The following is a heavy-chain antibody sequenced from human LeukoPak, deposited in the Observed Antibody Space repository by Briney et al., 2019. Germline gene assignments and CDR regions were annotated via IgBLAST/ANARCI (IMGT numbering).Heavy chain of an antibody. CDR1: GLTFTRYW. Sequence: PGGSLRPSCGASGLTFTRYWLSWVRQAPGKGLEWVANIKQDGNEKYHVDSVKGRFTISRDNAKNSLFLQKNSLRVEDTAVYYCATMGLELPPYYFDYWGQGTLVTVSS. CDR2: IKQDGNEK. D-gene: IGHD1-7*01. J-gene: IGHJ4*02. CDR3: ATMGLELPPYYFDY. V-gene: IGHV3-7*03.